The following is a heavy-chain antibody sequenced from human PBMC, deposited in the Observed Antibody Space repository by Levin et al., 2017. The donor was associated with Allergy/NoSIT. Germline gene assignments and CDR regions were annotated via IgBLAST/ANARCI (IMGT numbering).Heavy chain of an antibody. CDR2: IYTDGST. Sequence: SETLSLTCTVSGGSISSDSHYWSWIRQPAGKGLEWIGRIYTDGSTYYNPSLKSRVTISVDTSKNDFSLKLSSVTAADTAVYYCAGSPVRFGELLSLDYWGQGTLVTVSS. CDR1: GGSISSDSHY. V-gene: IGHV4-61*02. CDR3: AGSPVRFGELLSLDY. J-gene: IGHJ4*02. D-gene: IGHD3-10*01.